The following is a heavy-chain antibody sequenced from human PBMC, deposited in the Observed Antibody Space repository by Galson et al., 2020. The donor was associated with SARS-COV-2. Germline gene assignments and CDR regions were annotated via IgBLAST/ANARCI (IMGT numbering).Heavy chain of an antibody. D-gene: IGHD4-17*01. CDR3: ARDRDYGDYDTTGRYNWFDP. Sequence: GGSLRLSCAASGFTFSSYWMSWVRQAPGKGLEWVANIKQDGSEKYYVDSVKGRFTISRDNAKNSLYLQMNSLRAEDTAVYYCARDRDYGDYDTTGRYNWFDPWGQGTLVTVSS. J-gene: IGHJ5*02. CDR2: IKQDGSEK. CDR1: GFTFSSYW. V-gene: IGHV3-7*05.